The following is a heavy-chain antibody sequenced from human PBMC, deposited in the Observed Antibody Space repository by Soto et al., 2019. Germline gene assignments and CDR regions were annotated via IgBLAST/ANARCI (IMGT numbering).Heavy chain of an antibody. CDR2: IVPMFGTA. D-gene: IGHD3-3*01. CDR1: GATFGNTA. V-gene: IGHV1-69*12. Sequence: QVQLVQSGAEVKKPGSSVNVSCKTSGATFGNTAVTWVRQAPGQGLEWMGGIVPMFGTANYAQKFQGRGTITADASTNTAYMELSSLRSDDAAVYYCARDGDPGYAFWSGPLGGGRFDPWGQGTLVTVSS. J-gene: IGHJ5*02. CDR3: ARDGDPGYAFWSGPLGGGRFDP.